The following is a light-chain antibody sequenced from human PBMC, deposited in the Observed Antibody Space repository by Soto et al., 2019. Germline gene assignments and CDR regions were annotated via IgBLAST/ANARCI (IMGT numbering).Light chain of an antibody. CDR3: AAWDDSLNGHV. CDR2: TTN. Sequence: QSDLNQPHSASGTPGQRVTISCSGSSSNIGTSSVHWFQQLPGTAPKLLISTTNQRPSGVPERFSGSKSGTSASLAISGLQSEDEADYYCAAWDDSLNGHVFGTGTKVTVL. CDR1: SSNIGTSS. J-gene: IGLJ1*01. V-gene: IGLV1-44*01.